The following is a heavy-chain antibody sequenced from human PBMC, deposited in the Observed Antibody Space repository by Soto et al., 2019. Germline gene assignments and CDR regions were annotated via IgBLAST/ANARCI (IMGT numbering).Heavy chain of an antibody. Sequence: PSETLSLTCIVSGASSSSDNFYWSWIRQQPGKGLEWIGYIYYSGSSDYNPSLKSRVTISLNTSKNQFSLKLSSVTAADTAVYYCAREDCSSNSCYFDYWGQGTLVTVSS. CDR2: IYYSGSS. CDR1: GASSSSDNFY. D-gene: IGHD2-2*01. J-gene: IGHJ4*02. CDR3: AREDCSSNSCYFDY. V-gene: IGHV4-31*03.